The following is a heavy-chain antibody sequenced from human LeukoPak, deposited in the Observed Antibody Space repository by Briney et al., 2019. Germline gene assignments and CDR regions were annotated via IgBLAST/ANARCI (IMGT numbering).Heavy chain of an antibody. Sequence: GSLRLSCAASGFTFSVYAMSWVRQAPGKGLEWVSGISGSGDSTFYADAVKGRFTTSRDNAKNSLYLQMNSLRAEDTAVYYCARDAKGYCANGVCADWGQGTLVIVSS. CDR2: ISGSGDST. CDR3: ARDAKGYCANGVCAD. J-gene: IGHJ4*02. CDR1: GFTFSVYA. V-gene: IGHV3-23*01. D-gene: IGHD2-8*01.